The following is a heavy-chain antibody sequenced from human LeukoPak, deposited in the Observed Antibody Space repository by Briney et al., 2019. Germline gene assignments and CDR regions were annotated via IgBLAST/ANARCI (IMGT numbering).Heavy chain of an antibody. CDR3: AKEARYSSSWYY. D-gene: IGHD6-13*01. CDR2: ISYDGSNK. V-gene: IGHV3-30*04. CDR1: GFSFSSYE. J-gene: IGHJ4*02. Sequence: GGSLRLSCAASGFSFSSYEMNWVRQAPGKGLEWVAVISYDGSNKYYADSVKGRFTISRDNSKNTLYLQMNSLRAEDTAVYYYAKEARYSSSWYYWGQGTLVTVSS.